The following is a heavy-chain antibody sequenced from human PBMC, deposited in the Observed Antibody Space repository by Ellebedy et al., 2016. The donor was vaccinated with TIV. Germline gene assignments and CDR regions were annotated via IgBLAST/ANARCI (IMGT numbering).Heavy chain of an antibody. J-gene: IGHJ5*02. D-gene: IGHD3-22*01. CDR3: AKVGRRYYESSGDP. Sequence: GESLKLSCAASGFTFSNYVLSWVRQDPGKGLEWVSTISAGGGATYYADSVKGRFNISRDNSENTLYLQMNSLRAEDPAVYYCAKVGRRYYESSGDPWGQGSLVTVSS. CDR2: ISAGGGAT. V-gene: IGHV3-23*01. CDR1: GFTFSNYV.